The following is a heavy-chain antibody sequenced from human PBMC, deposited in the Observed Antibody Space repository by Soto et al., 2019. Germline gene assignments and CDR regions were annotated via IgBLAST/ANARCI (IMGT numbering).Heavy chain of an antibody. D-gene: IGHD2-2*01. CDR1: GFTFSSYG. J-gene: IGHJ4*02. CDR2: ISYDGSNK. CDR3: AKDGLGYCSSTSCYHFDY. Sequence: QVQLVESGGGVVQPGRSLRLSCAASGFTFSSYGMHWVRQAPGKGLEWVAVISYDGSNKYYADSVKGRFTISRDNYKNTLYLQMNSLRAEDTAVYYCAKDGLGYCSSTSCYHFDYWGQGTLVTVSS. V-gene: IGHV3-30*18.